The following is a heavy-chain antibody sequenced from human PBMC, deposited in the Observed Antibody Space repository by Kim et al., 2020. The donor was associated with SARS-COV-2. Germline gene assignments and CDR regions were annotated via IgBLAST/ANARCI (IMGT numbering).Heavy chain of an antibody. CDR3: TSPRYCSGGSCYPRDC. V-gene: IGHV3-49*04. Sequence: GGSLRLSCTASGFTFGDYAMSWVRQAPGKGLEWVGFIRSKAYGGTTEYAASVKGRFTISRDDSKSIAYLQMNSLKTEDTAVYYCTSPRYCSGGSCYPRDCWGQGTLVTVSS. CDR1: GFTFGDYA. J-gene: IGHJ4*02. D-gene: IGHD2-15*01. CDR2: IRSKAYGGTT.